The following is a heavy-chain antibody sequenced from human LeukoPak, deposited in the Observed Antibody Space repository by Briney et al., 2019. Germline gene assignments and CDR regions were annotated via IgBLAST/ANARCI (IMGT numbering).Heavy chain of an antibody. CDR2: IKQDGSEK. CDR1: GFTVSSYW. CDR3: ARVGRSGSYDY. D-gene: IGHD3-10*01. V-gene: IGHV3-7*01. J-gene: IGHJ4*02. Sequence: GGSLRLSCAASGFTVSSYWMSWVRQAPGKGLEWVANIKQDGSEKYYVDSVKGRFTISRDNAKNSLYLQMNSLRAEDTAVYYCARVGRSGSYDYWGQGTLVTVSS.